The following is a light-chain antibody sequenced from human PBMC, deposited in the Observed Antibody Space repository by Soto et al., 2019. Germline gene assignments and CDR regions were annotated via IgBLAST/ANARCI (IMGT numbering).Light chain of an antibody. CDR1: SSNIGSKT. CDR3: QSYDRGLSASV. Sequence: QSVLTQPPSASGTPGQRVTISCSGSSSNIGSKTVNWYQQLPGTAPKLLIYGDTNRPSGVPDRFSASKSGTSASLAITGLQAEDEADYHCQSYDRGLSASVFGGGTKVTVL. V-gene: IGLV1-44*01. CDR2: GDT. J-gene: IGLJ3*02.